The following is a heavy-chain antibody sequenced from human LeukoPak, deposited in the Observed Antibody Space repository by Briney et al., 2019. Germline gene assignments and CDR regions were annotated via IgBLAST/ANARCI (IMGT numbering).Heavy chain of an antibody. J-gene: IGHJ5*02. Sequence: SQTLSLTCAISGDSVSSNSATWNWIRQSPSRGLEWLGRTYYRSKWYNDYAVSVKSRITINPDTSKNQFSLQLNSVTPEDTAVYYCARVIAVALYNWFDPWGQGTLVTVSS. CDR2: TYYRSKWYN. V-gene: IGHV6-1*01. CDR3: ARVIAVALYNWFDP. D-gene: IGHD6-19*01. CDR1: GDSVSSNSAT.